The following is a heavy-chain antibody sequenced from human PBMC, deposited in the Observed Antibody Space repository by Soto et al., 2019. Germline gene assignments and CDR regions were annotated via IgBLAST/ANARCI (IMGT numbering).Heavy chain of an antibody. D-gene: IGHD4-17*01. Sequence: QVQLQESGPGLVKPSETLSLTCTVSGGSVSSGSYYWSWIRQPPGKGLEWIGYIYYSGSTNYNPSLKSRVTISGDTSKNQFSLKLSSVTAADTAVYYCARVRSALYGGNSHGGQGTLVTVSS. CDR3: ARVRSALYGGNSH. J-gene: IGHJ4*02. CDR1: GGSVSSGSYY. CDR2: IYYSGST. V-gene: IGHV4-61*01.